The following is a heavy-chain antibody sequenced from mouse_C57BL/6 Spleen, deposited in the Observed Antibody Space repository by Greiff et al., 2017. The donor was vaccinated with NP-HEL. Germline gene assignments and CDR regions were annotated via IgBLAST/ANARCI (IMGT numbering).Heavy chain of an antibody. J-gene: IGHJ4*01. CDR1: GYAFSSSW. CDR2: IYPGDGDT. D-gene: IGHD1-1*01. CDR3: ARQITTVVRGAMDY. V-gene: IGHV1-82*01. Sequence: QVQLQQSGPELVKPGASVKISCKASGYAFSSSWMNWVKQRPGKGLEWIGRIYPGDGDTNYNGKFKGKATLTADKSSSTAYMQLSSLTSEDSAVYFCARQITTVVRGAMDYWGQGTSVTVSS.